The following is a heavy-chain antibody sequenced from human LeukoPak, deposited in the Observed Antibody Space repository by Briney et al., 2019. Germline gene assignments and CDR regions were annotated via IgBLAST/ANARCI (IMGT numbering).Heavy chain of an antibody. CDR1: GFTFSNFG. CDR2: ISYDGSLK. Sequence: GGSLRLSCAASGFTFSNFGMHWVRHAPGEGLEWLAVISYDGSLKYYTDSLKGRFTISRDNSKNTLYLQMNSLRAEDTAVYYCAKDRLIAVPGYYMDVWGKGTTVTVSS. J-gene: IGHJ6*03. D-gene: IGHD2-2*01. CDR3: AKDRLIAVPGYYMDV. V-gene: IGHV3-30*18.